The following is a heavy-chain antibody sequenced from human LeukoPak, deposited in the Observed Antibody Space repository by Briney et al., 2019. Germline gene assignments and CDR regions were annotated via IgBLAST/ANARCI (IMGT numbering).Heavy chain of an antibody. CDR3: ARILRGYSYGLQKKYYYYYYMDV. Sequence: PSETLSLTCAVYGGSFSGYYWSWIRQPPGKGLDLIGEINHSGSTNYNPSLKSRVTISVDTPKNQFSLKLSSVTAADTAVYYCARILRGYSYGLQKKYYYYYYMDVWGKGTTVTVSS. J-gene: IGHJ6*03. CDR2: INHSGST. V-gene: IGHV4-34*01. D-gene: IGHD5-18*01. CDR1: GGSFSGYY.